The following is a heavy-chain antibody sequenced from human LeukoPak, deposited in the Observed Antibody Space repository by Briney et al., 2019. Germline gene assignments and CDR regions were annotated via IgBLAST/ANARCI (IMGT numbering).Heavy chain of an antibody. CDR3: ARLVNGGYRGYDFGTLKYYFDY. V-gene: IGHV4-59*11. Sequence: PSETLSLTCTVSGGSISSHYWSWIRQPPGKGLEWIGHIYYSGSTNYTPSLTSRVTISVDTSKNQFSLKLSSVTAADTAVYYCARLVNGGYRGYDFGTLKYYFDYWGHGTLVTVSS. D-gene: IGHD5-12*01. CDR2: IYYSGST. J-gene: IGHJ4*01. CDR1: GGSISSHY.